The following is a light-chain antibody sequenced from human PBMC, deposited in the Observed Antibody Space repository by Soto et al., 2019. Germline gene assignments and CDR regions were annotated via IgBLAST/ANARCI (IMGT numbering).Light chain of an antibody. J-gene: IGLJ1*01. CDR1: SSDVGGYKY. Sequence: QSALTQPASVSGSPGQSITIPCTGTSSDVGGYKYVSWYQQHPGKAPKLMIYDVSSRPSGVSNRFSGSKSGNTASLTISGLQAEDEAVYYCSSYTSSTTLDFGTGTKLTVL. CDR2: DVS. CDR3: SSYTSSTTLD. V-gene: IGLV2-14*01.